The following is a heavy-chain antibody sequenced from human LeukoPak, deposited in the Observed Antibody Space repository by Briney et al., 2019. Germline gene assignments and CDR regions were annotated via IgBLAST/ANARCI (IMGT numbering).Heavy chain of an antibody. Sequence: SETLSLTCTVFGGSISSGSYYWSWIRQPAGKGLEWIGRIYTSGSTNYNPSLKSRVTISVDTSKNQFSLKLSSVTAADTAVYYCARVGYPVHFDYWGQGTLVTVSS. J-gene: IGHJ4*02. CDR1: GGSISSGSYY. CDR2: IYTSGST. D-gene: IGHD1-1*01. CDR3: ARVGYPVHFDY. V-gene: IGHV4-61*02.